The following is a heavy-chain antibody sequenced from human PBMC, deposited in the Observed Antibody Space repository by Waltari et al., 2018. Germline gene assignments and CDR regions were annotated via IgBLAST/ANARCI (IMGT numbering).Heavy chain of an antibody. J-gene: IGHJ4*02. CDR2: IHYSGST. D-gene: IGHD1-7*01. CDR1: GGSISSSY. Sequence: QVQLQESGPGLVKPSETLSLTCTVPGGSISSSYWSWIRQPPGKGLEWIGYIHYSGSTNYSPSLKSRVAISVDTSKNQFSLKLNSVTAADTAVYYCARHLPSNWKYDYWGQGTLVTVSS. V-gene: IGHV4-59*08. CDR3: ARHLPSNWKYDY.